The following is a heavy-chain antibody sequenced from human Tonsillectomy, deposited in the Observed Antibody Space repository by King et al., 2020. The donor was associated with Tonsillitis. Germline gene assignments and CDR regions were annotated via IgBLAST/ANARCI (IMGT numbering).Heavy chain of an antibody. D-gene: IGHD3-22*01. CDR2: IYPGDSDT. Sequence: QLVQSGAEVKKPGESLKISCKGSGYSFTSYWIGWVRQMPGKGLEWMGIIYPGDSDTRYSPSFQGQVTISADKSTSTAYLQWSSLKASDTAMYYCARIAEDYYDSRGPGAPYYFDYWGEGTLVTVSS. CDR3: ARIAEDYYDSRGPGAPYYFDY. J-gene: IGHJ4*02. CDR1: GYSFTSYW. V-gene: IGHV5-51*01.